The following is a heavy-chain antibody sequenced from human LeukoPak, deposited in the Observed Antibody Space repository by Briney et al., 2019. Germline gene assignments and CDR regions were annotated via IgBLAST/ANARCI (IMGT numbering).Heavy chain of an antibody. CDR2: INHSGST. CDR3: ARDDYYDSSGYPDEDAFDI. V-gene: IGHV4-34*01. J-gene: IGHJ3*02. Sequence: SETLSLTCAVYGGSFSGYYWSWIRQPPGKGLEWIGEINHSGSTNHNPSLKSRVTISVDTSKNQFSLKLSSVTAADTAVYYCARDDYYDSSGYPDEDAFDIWGQGTMVTVSS. D-gene: IGHD3-22*01. CDR1: GGSFSGYY.